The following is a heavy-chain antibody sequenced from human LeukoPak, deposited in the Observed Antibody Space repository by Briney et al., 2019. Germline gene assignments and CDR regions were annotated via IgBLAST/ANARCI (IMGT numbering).Heavy chain of an antibody. CDR3: ARDSYCGGDCYSYAFDI. D-gene: IGHD2-21*02. J-gene: IGHJ3*02. V-gene: IGHV3-53*01. Sequence: GGSLRLSCAASGFTVSSNYMSWVRQAPGKGLEWVSVIYSGGSTYYADSVKGRFTISRDNSKNTLYLQMNSLRAEDTAVYYCARDSYCGGDCYSYAFDIWGQGTMVTVSS. CDR1: GFTVSSNY. CDR2: IYSGGST.